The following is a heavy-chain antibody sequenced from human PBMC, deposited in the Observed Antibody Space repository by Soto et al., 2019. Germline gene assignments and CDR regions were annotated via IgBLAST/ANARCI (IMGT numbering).Heavy chain of an antibody. V-gene: IGHV3-48*02. Sequence: EVQLVESGGGLVQPGGSLRLSYAASGFTLSSYSMHWVRQAPGKGLEWVSYISGSGGTIYYADSVKGRFTISRDNAKNSLSVQMNSLRDEDTAVYFCARETGLRSSGWSYYFDFWGQGTLVTVSS. J-gene: IGHJ4*02. CDR3: ARETGLRSSGWSYYFDF. D-gene: IGHD6-19*01. CDR2: ISGSGGTI. CDR1: GFTLSSYS.